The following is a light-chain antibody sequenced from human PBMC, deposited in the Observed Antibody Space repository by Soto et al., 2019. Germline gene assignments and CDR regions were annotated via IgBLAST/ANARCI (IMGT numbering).Light chain of an antibody. CDR3: SLYTSENTYV. J-gene: IGLJ1*01. CDR2: ANN. CDR1: SSNIGAGYD. V-gene: IGLV1-40*01. Sequence: QSVLTQPPSVSGAPGQRVTISCTGSSSNIGAGYDVHWYQQRPGTAPKLLIFANNNRPSGVPDRFSGSKSGTSASLAITGLQAEDEGDYYCSLYTSENTYVFGTGTKVTVL.